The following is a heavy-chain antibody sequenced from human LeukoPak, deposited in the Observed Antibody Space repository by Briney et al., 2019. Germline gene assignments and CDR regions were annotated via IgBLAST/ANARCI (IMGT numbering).Heavy chain of an antibody. CDR1: GFTFDDYA. D-gene: IGHD6-19*01. CDR2: ISWNSGSI. V-gene: IGHV3-9*01. J-gene: IGHJ6*02. CDR3: AKDNRAGFYYYYGMDV. Sequence: GGSLRLSCAASGFTFDDYAMHWVRHAPGKGLEWVSGISWNSGSIGYADSVKGRFTISRDNAKNSLYLQMNSLRAEDTALYYCAKDNRAGFYYYYGMDVWGQGTTVTVSS.